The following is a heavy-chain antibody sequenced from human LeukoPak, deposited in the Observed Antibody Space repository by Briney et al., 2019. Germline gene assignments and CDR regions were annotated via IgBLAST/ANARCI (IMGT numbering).Heavy chain of an antibody. D-gene: IGHD4-11*01. V-gene: IGHV4-39*01. J-gene: IGHJ4*02. CDR1: GGSFNDYY. Sequence: SETLSLTCAVYGGSFNDYYWGWIRQPPGKGLEWIGSIYYSGSTYYNPSLKSRVTISVDTSKNQFSLKLSSVTAADTAVYYCASFTVTRLFDYWGQGTLVTVSS. CDR2: IYYSGST. CDR3: ASFTVTRLFDY.